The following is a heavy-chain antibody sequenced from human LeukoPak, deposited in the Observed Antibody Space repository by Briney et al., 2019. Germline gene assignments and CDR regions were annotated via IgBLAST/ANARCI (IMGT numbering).Heavy chain of an antibody. CDR3: ARYGSSWYRFDY. J-gene: IGHJ4*02. CDR1: GGSISSSGYY. D-gene: IGHD6-13*01. V-gene: IGHV4-39*01. Sequence: PSETLSLTCTVSGGSISSSGYYWGWIRQPPGKGLEWIGSIYYSGSTYYNPSLKSRVTISVDTSKNQFSLKLSSVTAADTAVYYCARYGSSWYRFDYWGQGTLVTVSS. CDR2: IYYSGST.